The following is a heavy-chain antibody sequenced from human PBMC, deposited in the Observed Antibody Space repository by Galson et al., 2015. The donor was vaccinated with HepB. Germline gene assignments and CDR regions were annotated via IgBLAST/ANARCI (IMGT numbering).Heavy chain of an antibody. CDR3: ARGHRAVVGTFYYFDY. V-gene: IGHV3-7*01. Sequence: SLRLSCAASGFTLSNFWMSWVRQAPGKGLEWVATIKQDGSDKYYVDSVKGRFTISRDNAKNSAYLQMNSLRAEDTAVYFCARGHRAVVGTFYYFDYWGQGTLVTVSS. J-gene: IGHJ4*02. CDR2: IKQDGSDK. CDR1: GFTLSNFW. D-gene: IGHD6-13*01.